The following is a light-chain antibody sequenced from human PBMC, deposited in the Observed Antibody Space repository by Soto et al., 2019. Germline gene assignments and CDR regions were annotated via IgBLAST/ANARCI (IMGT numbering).Light chain of an antibody. J-gene: IGKJ1*01. CDR1: QTITIW. Sequence: DIQMTQCPSTLSGSVGARVTITCRASQTITIWVAWYQQKPGKAPKLLIYTASTLKSGVPSRFSGSGSGTEFTLTISSLQPDDFATYYCQHYNSYSEAFGQGTKVDIK. V-gene: IGKV1-5*03. CDR2: TAS. CDR3: QHYNSYSEA.